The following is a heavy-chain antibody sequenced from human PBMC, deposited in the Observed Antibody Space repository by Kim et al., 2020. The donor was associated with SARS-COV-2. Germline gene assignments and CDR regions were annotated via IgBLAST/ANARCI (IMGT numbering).Heavy chain of an antibody. CDR2: ISYDGINK. Sequence: GGSLRISCAASGFTFNSYAMQWVRQAPGKGLEWVAVISYDGINKYYADSVKGRFTISRDNSKNTLYLQMNSLRAEDTAVYYCARDLSSSWYGDLDSWGQGTLVTVSS. V-gene: IGHV3-30-3*01. CDR3: ARDLSSSWYGDLDS. J-gene: IGHJ4*02. D-gene: IGHD6-13*01. CDR1: GFTFNSYA.